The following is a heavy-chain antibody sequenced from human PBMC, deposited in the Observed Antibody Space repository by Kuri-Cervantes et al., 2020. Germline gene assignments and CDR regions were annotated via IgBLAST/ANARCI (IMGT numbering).Heavy chain of an antibody. CDR1: GYIFTNYW. Sequence: GESLKISCKGSGYIFTNYWIGWVRQMPGKGLEWMGVIYPGDSDTRYSPSFQSQVTISADKSISTAYLQWSSLKASDTAMYYCARLGYYGSGSMDVWGQGTTVTVSS. J-gene: IGHJ6*02. CDR2: IYPGDSDT. V-gene: IGHV5-51*01. CDR3: ARLGYYGSGSMDV. D-gene: IGHD3-10*01.